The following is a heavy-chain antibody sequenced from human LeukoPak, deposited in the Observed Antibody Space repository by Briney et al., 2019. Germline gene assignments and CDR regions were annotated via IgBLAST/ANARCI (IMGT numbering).Heavy chain of an antibody. J-gene: IGHJ6*03. Sequence: PSETLSLTCTVSGGSISSSSYYWGWIRQPPGKGQEWIGSIYYSGSTYYNPSLKSRVTISVDTSKNQFSLRLSSVTAADTAVYYCARNGLDYYYYYYMDVWGKGTTVTISS. CDR3: ARNGLDYYYYYYMDV. D-gene: IGHD2-8*01. CDR2: IYYSGST. CDR1: GGSISSSSYY. V-gene: IGHV4-39*07.